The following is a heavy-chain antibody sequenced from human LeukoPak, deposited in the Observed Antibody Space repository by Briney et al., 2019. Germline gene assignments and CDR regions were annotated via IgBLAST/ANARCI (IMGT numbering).Heavy chain of an antibody. J-gene: IGHJ4*02. CDR1: GGSVTSTNW. Sequence: SETLSLTCAVSGGSVTSTNWWTWVRQPPGKGLEWIGEVHLDGRTNYNPSLTGRLTMSVDLYENHISLKLTSVTAADTAVYYCAREGGFYRPLDYSGQGTPVTVSS. D-gene: IGHD3-3*01. CDR2: VHLDGRT. V-gene: IGHV4-4*02. CDR3: AREGGFYRPLDY.